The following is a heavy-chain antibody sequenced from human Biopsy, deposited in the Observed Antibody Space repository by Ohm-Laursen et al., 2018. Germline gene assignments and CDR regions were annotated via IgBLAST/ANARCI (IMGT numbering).Heavy chain of an antibody. D-gene: IGHD3-9*01. J-gene: IGHJ6*02. CDR1: GGTFSNYA. CDR3: APQAPRDPAILTGGYHYDMAV. V-gene: IGHV1-69*06. CDR2: IIPVSDTA. Sequence: ASVKVSCKASGGTFSNYAISWVRQAPGQGLEWLGGIIPVSDTANYAQKFQGRVTITADKPTGTAYMELSSLRSEDTAVYYCAPQAPRDPAILTGGYHYDMAVWGQGTTVTVSS.